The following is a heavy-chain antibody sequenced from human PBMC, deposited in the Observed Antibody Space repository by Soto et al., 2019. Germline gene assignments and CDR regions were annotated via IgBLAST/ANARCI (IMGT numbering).Heavy chain of an antibody. Sequence: GSLRLSCAASGFTFSSYAMSWVRQAPGKGLEWVSAISGSGGSTYYADSVKGRFTISRDNSKNTLYLQMNSLRAEDTAVYYCAKDLSARYYYGSGRSFDYWGQGTLVTAPQ. V-gene: IGHV3-23*01. CDR3: AKDLSARYYYGSGRSFDY. D-gene: IGHD3-10*01. J-gene: IGHJ4*02. CDR2: ISGSGGST. CDR1: GFTFSSYA.